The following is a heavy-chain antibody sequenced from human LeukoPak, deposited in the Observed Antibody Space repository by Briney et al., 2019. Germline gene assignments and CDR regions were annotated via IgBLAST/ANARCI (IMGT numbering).Heavy chain of an antibody. CDR3: ARAIVVVVAAIGETGEFDP. D-gene: IGHD2-15*01. V-gene: IGHV4-59*01. Sequence: SDNLSLTCTVSGGSISSYYWSWIRQPPGKGLEWIGYIYYSGSTNYNPSLKSRVTISVDTSKNQFSLKLSSVTAADTAVYYCARAIVVVVAAIGETGEFDPWGQGTLVTVSS. CDR2: IYYSGST. CDR1: GGSISSYY. J-gene: IGHJ5*02.